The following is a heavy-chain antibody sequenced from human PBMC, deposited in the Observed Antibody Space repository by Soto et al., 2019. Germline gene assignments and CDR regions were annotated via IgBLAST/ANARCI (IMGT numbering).Heavy chain of an antibody. CDR3: ARHSISPIMVGGVLDY. CDR1: GGSISSYY. Sequence: QVQLQESGPGLVKPSETLSLTCTVSGGSISSYYWSWIRQPPGKGLEWIGYIYYSGSTNYNPSLKCGVPISVDTSNNQFSLKLSSVTAADRAVYYCARHSISPIMVGGVLDYWGQGTLVTVSS. J-gene: IGHJ4*02. D-gene: IGHD3-10*01. V-gene: IGHV4-59*08. CDR2: IYYSGST.